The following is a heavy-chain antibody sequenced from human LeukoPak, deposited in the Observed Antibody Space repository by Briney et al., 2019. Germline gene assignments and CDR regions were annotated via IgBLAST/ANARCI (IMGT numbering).Heavy chain of an antibody. J-gene: IGHJ3*02. D-gene: IGHD1-26*01. V-gene: IGHV1-18*01. CDR1: GYTFTTYG. CDR3: ARDWVRSGSYYSDAFDI. CDR2: ISAYNGNT. Sequence: ASVKVSCKASGYTFTTYGISWVRQAPGQGLEWMGWISAYNGNTNYAQKLQGRVTMTTDTSTSTTYMELRSLRSDDTAVYYCARDWVRSGSYYSDAFDIWGQGTMVTVSS.